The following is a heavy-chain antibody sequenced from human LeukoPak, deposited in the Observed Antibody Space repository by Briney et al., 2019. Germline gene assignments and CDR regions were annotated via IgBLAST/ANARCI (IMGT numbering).Heavy chain of an antibody. CDR2: ISSSGSTI. V-gene: IGHV3-48*03. J-gene: IGHJ4*02. CDR3: ARDRGGRSGLDD. Sequence: PGGSLRLSCAASGFTFSSYEMNWVRQAPGKGLEWVSYISSSGSTIYYADSVKGRFTISRDNGENSLYLQMNSLRAEDTAVYYCARDRGGRSGLDDWGQGTLVTVSS. D-gene: IGHD2-15*01. CDR1: GFTFSSYE.